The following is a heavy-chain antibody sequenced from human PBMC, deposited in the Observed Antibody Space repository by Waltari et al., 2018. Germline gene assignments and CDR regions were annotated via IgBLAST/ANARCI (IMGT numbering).Heavy chain of an antibody. Sequence: EVQLVESGGGLVQPGGSLRLACAASGFRFSSYWMHWGGQGPGQGLVWVGRINPDAMGTRYADAVQGRFTISRDNVKNTVYLQMNSLRAEDTAVYYCVRGGHFDWSHIDYWGQGTLVAVSS. CDR2: INPDAMGT. D-gene: IGHD3-9*01. CDR3: VRGGHFDWSHIDY. CDR1: GFRFSSYW. V-gene: IGHV3-74*01. J-gene: IGHJ4*02.